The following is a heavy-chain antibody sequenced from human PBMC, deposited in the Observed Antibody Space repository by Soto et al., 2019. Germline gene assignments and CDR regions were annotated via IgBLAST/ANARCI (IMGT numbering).Heavy chain of an antibody. D-gene: IGHD2-21*01. V-gene: IGHV3-21*01. CDR1: GFTFSSYS. Sequence: EVQLVESGGGLVTPGGSLRLSCAASGFTFSSYSMNWVRQSPGKGLEWVSSISSSSSYIYYADSVKGRFTISRDKAKNSLYLQMNSLRAEDTAVYYCARASLKAYCGGDCYSWYFDLWGRGTLVTVSS. CDR2: ISSSSSYI. CDR3: ARASLKAYCGGDCYSWYFDL. J-gene: IGHJ2*01.